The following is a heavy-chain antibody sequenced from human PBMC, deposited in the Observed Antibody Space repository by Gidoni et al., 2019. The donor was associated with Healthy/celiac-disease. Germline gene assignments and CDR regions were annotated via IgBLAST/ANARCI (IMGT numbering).Heavy chain of an antibody. V-gene: IGHV3-74*01. D-gene: IGHD5-12*01. Sequence: EVQLVESGGGLVQPGGSLRLSCAASGFTFSSYWMNWVRQAPGKGLVWVSRINSDGSSTSYADSVKGRFTISRDNAKNTLYLQMNSLRAEDTAVYYCARVATIKYWGMDVWGQGTTVTVSS. CDR3: ARVATIKYWGMDV. CDR2: INSDGSST. CDR1: GFTFSSYW. J-gene: IGHJ6*02.